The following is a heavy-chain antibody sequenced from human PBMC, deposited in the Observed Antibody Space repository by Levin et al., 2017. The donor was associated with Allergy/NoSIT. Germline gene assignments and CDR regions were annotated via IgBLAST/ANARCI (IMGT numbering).Heavy chain of an antibody. CDR3: ARVGGSNRGGPFDI. J-gene: IGHJ3*02. V-gene: IGHV3-74*01. CDR1: GFTFSSYW. Sequence: GESLKISCAASGFTFSSYWMHWVRQAPGKGLVWVSRINSDGSSTSYADSVKGRFTISRDNAKNTLYLQMDSLRAEDTAVYYCARVGGSNRGGPFDIWGQGTMVTVSS. D-gene: IGHD1-26*01. CDR2: INSDGSST.